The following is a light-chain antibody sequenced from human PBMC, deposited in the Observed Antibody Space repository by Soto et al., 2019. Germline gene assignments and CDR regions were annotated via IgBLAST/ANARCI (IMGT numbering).Light chain of an antibody. CDR2: NNN. CDR1: SSNIGAGYD. V-gene: IGLV1-40*01. Sequence: QSVLTQPPSVSGAPGQRVTISCTGSSSNIGAGYDVHWYQQIPGTAPKLLIYNNNNRPSGVPDRFSGSKSGTSASLAITGLQAEDEADYYCQSYDISLSGSKVFGGGTKLTVL. J-gene: IGLJ3*02. CDR3: QSYDISLSGSKV.